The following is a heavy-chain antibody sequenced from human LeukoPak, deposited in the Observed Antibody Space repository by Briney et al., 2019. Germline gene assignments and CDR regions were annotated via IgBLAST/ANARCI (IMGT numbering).Heavy chain of an antibody. V-gene: IGHV1-2*02. CDR3: ASRVVPAAPLLP. Sequence: ASVKVSCKASGYTFTGYYMHWVRQAPGQGLEWMGWINPNSGGTNYAQKFQGRDTMTRDTSISTAYMELSRLRSDDTAVYYCASRVVPAAPLLPWGQGTLVTVSS. D-gene: IGHD2-2*01. J-gene: IGHJ5*02. CDR1: GYTFTGYY. CDR2: INPNSGGT.